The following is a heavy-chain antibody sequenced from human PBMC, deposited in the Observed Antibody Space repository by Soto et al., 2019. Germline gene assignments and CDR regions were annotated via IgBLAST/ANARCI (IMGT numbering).Heavy chain of an antibody. CDR3: SKWCGEHDYYGMDG. D-gene: IGHD3-10*01. CDR1: GFTFSSYA. Sequence: EVQLLESGGGLVQPGGSLRLSCAASGFTFSSYAMSWVRQAPGKGLEWVSAISGSGGSTYYADSVKGRFTISRDNSKNTLYLQMNSLRAEDTAVFDCSKWCGEHDYYGMDGWGQGTTVTVSS. J-gene: IGHJ6*02. V-gene: IGHV3-23*01. CDR2: ISGSGGST.